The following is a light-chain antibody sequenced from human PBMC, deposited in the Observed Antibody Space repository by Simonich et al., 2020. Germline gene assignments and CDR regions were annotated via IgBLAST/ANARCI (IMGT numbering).Light chain of an antibody. V-gene: IGKV1-8*01. CDR3: QQYYSYPLT. J-gene: IGKJ4*01. Sequence: AIRMTQSPSSLSASTGDRVTITCRASQGISSYLAWYQKKPGKAPKLLIYAESNLQSGSPSRFSGSGSGTDFTLTISCLQSEDFATYYCQQYYSYPLTFGGGTKVEIK. CDR1: QGISSY. CDR2: AES.